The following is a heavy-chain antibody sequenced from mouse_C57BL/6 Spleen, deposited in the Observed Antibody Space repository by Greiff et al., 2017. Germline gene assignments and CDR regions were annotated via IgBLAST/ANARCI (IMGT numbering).Heavy chain of an antibody. Sequence: VQLQQSGPELVKPGASVKISCKASGYAFSSSWMNWVKQRPGKGLGWIGRIYPGDGDTNYNGKFKGKATLTADNSSSTAYMQLSSLTSEDSAVYFCARSGSSYPWFAYWGQGTLVTVSA. CDR3: ARSGSSYPWFAY. J-gene: IGHJ3*01. CDR2: IYPGDGDT. CDR1: GYAFSSSW. V-gene: IGHV1-82*01. D-gene: IGHD1-1*01.